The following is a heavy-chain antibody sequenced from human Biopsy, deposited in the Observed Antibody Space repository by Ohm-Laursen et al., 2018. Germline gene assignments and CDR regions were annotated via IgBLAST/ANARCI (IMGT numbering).Heavy chain of an antibody. J-gene: IGHJ4*02. CDR1: SGSISSYY. V-gene: IGHV4-59*07. Sequence: SDTLFLTCAVSSGSISSYYWSWIRQPPGKGLEWIGHIDYRGSTKYNPSLRSRVTMSIDTSRNQFSLKLSSVTAADTAVYYCATTTMDTSGWFGNYFDSWGQGTLVTVSA. CDR3: ATTTMDTSGWFGNYFDS. CDR2: IDYRGST. D-gene: IGHD6-19*01.